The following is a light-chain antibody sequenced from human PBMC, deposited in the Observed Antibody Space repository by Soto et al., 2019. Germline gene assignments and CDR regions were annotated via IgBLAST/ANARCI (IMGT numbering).Light chain of an antibody. CDR3: QQYNSYPWT. CDR2: DAS. CDR1: QSVSRR. V-gene: IGKV1-5*01. J-gene: IGKJ1*01. Sequence: DIQMTQSPSTLSASVGDRITITCRASQSVSRRLAWFQQKPGKAPKLLIYDASSLESGVPSRFSGRGSGTEFTRTISSLQPDDCATYYSQQYNSYPWTFGQGTKVDIK.